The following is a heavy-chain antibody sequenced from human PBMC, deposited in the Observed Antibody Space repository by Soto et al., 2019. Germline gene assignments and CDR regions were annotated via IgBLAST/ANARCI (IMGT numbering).Heavy chain of an antibody. Sequence: PSETLSLTCTVSGGSISNYYWSWIRQPPGKGLEWIGYIYYSGSTNYNPSLKSRVTISVDTSKNQFSLKLSSVTAAVTAVYYCARRWGRSFDYWGQGTLVTVSS. CDR2: IYYSGST. D-gene: IGHD2-15*01. CDR3: ARRWGRSFDY. V-gene: IGHV4-59*08. J-gene: IGHJ4*02. CDR1: GGSISNYY.